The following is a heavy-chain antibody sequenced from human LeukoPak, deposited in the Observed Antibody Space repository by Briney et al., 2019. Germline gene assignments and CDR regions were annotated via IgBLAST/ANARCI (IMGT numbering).Heavy chain of an antibody. CDR1: GFTFSSYA. CDR3: ARGGRAYPLDY. V-gene: IGHV3-30*04. Sequence: GALLLSCAASGFTFSSYAMHWVRQAPGKGLEWVAVISYDGSNKYYADSVKGRFTISRDNSKNTLYLQMNSLRAEDTAVYYCARGGRAYPLDYWGQGTLVTVSS. J-gene: IGHJ4*02. CDR2: ISYDGSNK.